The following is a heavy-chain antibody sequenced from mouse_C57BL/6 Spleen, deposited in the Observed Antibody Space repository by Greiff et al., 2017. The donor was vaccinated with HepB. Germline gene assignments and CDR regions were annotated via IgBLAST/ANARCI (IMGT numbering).Heavy chain of an antibody. D-gene: IGHD1-1*01. CDR1: GYTFTSYW. CDR3: ARSRNYGSSYGAMDY. CDR2: IDPSDSYT. V-gene: IGHV1-50*01. J-gene: IGHJ4*01. Sequence: QVQLQQPGAELVKPGASVKLSCKASGYTFTSYWMQWVKQRPGQGLEWIGEIDPSDSYTNDNQKFKGKATLTEDTSSSTAYMQLSSLTSEDSAVYYCARSRNYGSSYGAMDYWGQGTSVTVSS.